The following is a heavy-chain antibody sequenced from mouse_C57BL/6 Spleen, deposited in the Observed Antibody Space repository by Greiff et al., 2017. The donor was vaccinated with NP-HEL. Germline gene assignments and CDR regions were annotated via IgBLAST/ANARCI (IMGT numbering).Heavy chain of an antibody. J-gene: IGHJ2*01. Sequence: EVMLVESGGGLVKPGGSLKLSCAASGFTFSSYTMSWVRQTPEKRLEWVATISGGGGNTYYPDSVKGRFTISRDNAKNTLYLQMSSLRSEDTALYYCARHEEGLRSYYFDYWGQGTTLTVSS. V-gene: IGHV5-9*01. CDR3: ARHEEGLRSYYFDY. CDR1: GFTFSSYT. D-gene: IGHD1-1*01. CDR2: ISGGGGNT.